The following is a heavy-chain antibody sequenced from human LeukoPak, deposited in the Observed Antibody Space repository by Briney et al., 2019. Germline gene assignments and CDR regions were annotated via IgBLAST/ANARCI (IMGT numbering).Heavy chain of an antibody. Sequence: GGSLRLSCAASGFTFSSYGMNWVRQAPGKGLEWVSSITSSSTYTFYADSVKGRFTISRDNARNSLYLQMNSLRAEDTAVYYCARDPYSGTYGDTYYYYMDVWGKGTTVTISS. CDR3: ARDPYSGTYGDTYYYYMDV. CDR1: GFTFSSYG. D-gene: IGHD1-26*01. J-gene: IGHJ6*03. CDR2: ITSSSTYT. V-gene: IGHV3-21*01.